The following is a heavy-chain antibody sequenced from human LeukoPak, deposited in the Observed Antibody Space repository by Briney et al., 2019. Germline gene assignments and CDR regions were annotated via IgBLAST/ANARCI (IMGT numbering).Heavy chain of an antibody. CDR3: ARVPHSVEGSMKAVFIHYFDY. Sequence: NASETLSLTCAVSGYSINRGYCWGWIRQSPGKGLEWIGGIDHSGNTHYNPSLKNRVTILADTSKNEFSLKLSSVTATDTAVYYCARVPHSVEGSMKAVFIHYFDYWGQGSLVTVSS. D-gene: IGHD3-22*01. V-gene: IGHV4-38-2*01. J-gene: IGHJ4*02. CDR1: GYSINRGYC. CDR2: IDHSGNT.